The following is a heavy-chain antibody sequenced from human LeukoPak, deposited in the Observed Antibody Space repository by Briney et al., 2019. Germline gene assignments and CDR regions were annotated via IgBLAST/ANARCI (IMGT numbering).Heavy chain of an antibody. V-gene: IGHV1-69*13. CDR3: ARAYYYDSSGYYYDYYYYMDV. CDR1: GGAFSSYA. CDR2: IIPIFGTA. D-gene: IGHD3-22*01. J-gene: IGHJ6*03. Sequence: SVKVSCKASGGAFSSYAISWVRQAPGQGLEWMGGIIPIFGTANYAQKFQGRVTITADESTSTAYMELSSLRSEDTAVYYCARAYYYDSSGYYYDYYYYMDVWGKGTTVTVSS.